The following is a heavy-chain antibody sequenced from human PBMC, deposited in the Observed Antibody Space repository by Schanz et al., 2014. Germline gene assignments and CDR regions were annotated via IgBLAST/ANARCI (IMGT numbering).Heavy chain of an antibody. D-gene: IGHD4-17*01. CDR3: ARGYGDSPTDF. CDR2: ISGYTGDT. J-gene: IGHJ4*02. CDR1: GYDFHIYA. V-gene: IGHV1-18*01. Sequence: QILLVQPGPEVKKPGASVTVSCKASGYDFHIYAYSWVRQAPGQGPEWIGWISGYTGDTKYAQKFQHRVNMTTDRTTSTAYMELRSLRSDDTAVYYCARGYGDSPTDFWGQGTLVTVSS.